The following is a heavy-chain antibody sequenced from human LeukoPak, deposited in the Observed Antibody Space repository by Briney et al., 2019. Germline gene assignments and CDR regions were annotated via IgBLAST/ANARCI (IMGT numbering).Heavy chain of an antibody. CDR2: ISFDGSDA. CDR3: AKRGVTGYKEAFDY. D-gene: IGHD3-9*01. V-gene: IGHV3-74*01. CDR1: GFTFSGFW. Sequence: PGGSLRLSCAASGFTFSGFWMHWVRQAPGKGLVWVSCISFDGSDATYADSVKGRFTISRDNAKNTLHLQMNSLRAEDTAVYYCAKRGVTGYKEAFDYWGQGTLVTVSS. J-gene: IGHJ4*02.